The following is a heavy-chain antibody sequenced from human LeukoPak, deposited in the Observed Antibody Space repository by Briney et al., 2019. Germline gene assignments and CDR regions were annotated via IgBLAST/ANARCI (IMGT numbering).Heavy chain of an antibody. CDR1: GGSISSSSYC. CDR2: IYYSGST. CDR3: ASTDTYYYDSSGYTFDY. V-gene: IGHV4-39*01. Sequence: SETLSLTCTVSGGSISSSSYCWGWIRQPPGKGLEWIVSIYYSGSTYYNPSLKSRVTISVDTSKNQFSLKLSSVTAADTAVYYCASTDTYYYDSSGYTFDYWGQGTLVTVSS. J-gene: IGHJ4*02. D-gene: IGHD3-22*01.